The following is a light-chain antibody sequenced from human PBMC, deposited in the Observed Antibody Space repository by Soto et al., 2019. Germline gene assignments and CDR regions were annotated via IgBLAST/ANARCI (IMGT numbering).Light chain of an antibody. CDR2: DGS. CDR3: QRLSNWLLVIT. CDR1: QTFSSH. Sequence: EIVLTQSPATLSLSPGERATLSCRASQTFSSHLAWYQQKPGQAPRLLIYDGSKRATGIPARFSGRGSETDFTLTISSLYPEHFAVYYCQRLSNWLLVITFGQRTRLDIK. V-gene: IGKV3-11*01. J-gene: IGKJ5*01.